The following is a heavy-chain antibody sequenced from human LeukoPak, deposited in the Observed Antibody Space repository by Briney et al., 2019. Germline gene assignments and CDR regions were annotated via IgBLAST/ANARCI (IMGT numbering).Heavy chain of an antibody. Sequence: PGGSLRPSCAASGFTFSDYYMSWIRQAPGKGPEWVSYISSSGSTIYYADSVKGRFTISRDNAKNSLYLQMNSLRAEDTAVYYCASGNYYGSGSYYGVGAYFDYRGQGTLVTVSS. CDR1: GFTFSDYY. CDR3: ASGNYYGSGSYYGVGAYFDY. D-gene: IGHD3-10*01. V-gene: IGHV3-11*01. CDR2: ISSSGSTI. J-gene: IGHJ4*02.